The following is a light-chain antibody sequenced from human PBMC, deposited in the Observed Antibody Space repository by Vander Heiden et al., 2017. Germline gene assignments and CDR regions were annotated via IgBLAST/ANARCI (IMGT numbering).Light chain of an antibody. CDR2: DVT. CDR1: SSYVGAYDY. V-gene: IGLV2-11*01. J-gene: IGLJ3*02. Sequence: QSALTQPRSVSGSPGQSVTISCSGTSSYVGAYDYVSWYQQRPCKAPKLLSYDVTKWPSGVPDRFSGSKSGNTATLTISGLLTEEEADYYCCSDAGSYTWVFGGGTKVTVL. CDR3: CSDAGSYTWV.